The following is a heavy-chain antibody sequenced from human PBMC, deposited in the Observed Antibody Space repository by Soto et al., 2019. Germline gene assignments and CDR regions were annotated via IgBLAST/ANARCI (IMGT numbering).Heavy chain of an antibody. CDR2: IWYDGSIK. CDR1: GFTFNTYG. CDR3: ARIDCTGGSCRPYAYYDMDV. J-gene: IGHJ6*02. D-gene: IGHD2-15*01. V-gene: IGHV3-33*01. Sequence: QVQLVESGGGVVQPGRSLRLSCAASGFTFNTYGMHWARQAPGRGLEWVAVIWYDGSIKYYADSVKGRFTISRDNSKNTLSMQMNSLRAEDTAVYYCARIDCTGGSCRPYAYYDMDVWGQGTTVTVSS.